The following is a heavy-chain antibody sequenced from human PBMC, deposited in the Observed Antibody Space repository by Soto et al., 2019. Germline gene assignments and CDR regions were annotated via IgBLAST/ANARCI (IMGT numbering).Heavy chain of an antibody. Sequence: EVQLVESGGGLVQPGGSLRLSCAASGFTLSDHYMDWVRQAPGKGLEWVGRSRDKVNSYTTEYAASVKGRFTISREDSKNSLYLQMDSLKTEDTAVYYCARDLFLRYCSGGSCYYYYYGMDVWGQGTTVTVSS. V-gene: IGHV3-72*01. CDR3: ARDLFLRYCSGGSCYYYYYGMDV. CDR2: SRDKVNSYTT. J-gene: IGHJ6*02. D-gene: IGHD2-15*01. CDR1: GFTLSDHY.